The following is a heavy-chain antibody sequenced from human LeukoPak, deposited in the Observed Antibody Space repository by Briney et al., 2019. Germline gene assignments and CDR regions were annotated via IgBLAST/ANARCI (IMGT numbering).Heavy chain of an antibody. CDR1: GFTFSTYG. D-gene: IGHD6-13*01. CDR2: LSFDESNK. Sequence: PGRSLRPSCAASGFTFSTYGMPWVRQAPGKGLEWVAVLSFDESNKFYADSVKGRFTISRDNSKNTLYLQMNSLRPEDTAVYYCAKGGGTGYSSSWYSNWGQGTLVTVSS. J-gene: IGHJ4*02. V-gene: IGHV3-30*18. CDR3: AKGGGTGYSSSWYSN.